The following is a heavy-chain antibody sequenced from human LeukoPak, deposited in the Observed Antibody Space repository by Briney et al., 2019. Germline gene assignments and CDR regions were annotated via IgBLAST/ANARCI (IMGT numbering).Heavy chain of an antibody. Sequence: PSETLSLTCTVSGASISSYYWSWIRQPPGKGLEWIGYIYYSGSTNYNPSLKSRVTISVDTSKNQFSLKLSSVAAADTAVYYCARVGPHSREGHWFDPWGQGTLVTVSS. CDR2: IYYSGST. CDR3: ARVGPHSREGHWFDP. V-gene: IGHV4-59*01. D-gene: IGHD6-13*01. CDR1: GASISSYY. J-gene: IGHJ5*02.